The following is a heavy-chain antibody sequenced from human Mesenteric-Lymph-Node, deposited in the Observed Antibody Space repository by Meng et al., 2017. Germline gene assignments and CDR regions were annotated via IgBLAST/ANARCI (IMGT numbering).Heavy chain of an antibody. CDR3: ARDYAMEWLGIDY. CDR1: GFTFTAYS. Sequence: GGSLRLSCAASGFTFTAYSMHWVRQAPGKGLDWVAVISYDGSKKYYADFVKGRFTISRDNSKNTLYLQMNSLRAEDTAVYYCARDYAMEWLGIDYWGQGTLVTVSS. D-gene: IGHD3-3*01. J-gene: IGHJ4*02. V-gene: IGHV3-30*04. CDR2: ISYDGSKK.